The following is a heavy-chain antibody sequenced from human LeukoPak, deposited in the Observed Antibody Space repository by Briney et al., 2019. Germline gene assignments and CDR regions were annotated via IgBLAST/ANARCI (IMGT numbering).Heavy chain of an antibody. CDR1: GFTLSSYS. J-gene: IGHJ4*02. V-gene: IGHV3-48*01. Sequence: GGSLRLSCAASGFTLSSYSMNWVRQAPGKGLEWVSYISTSSSTIYYADSVKGRFTISRENAKNSLYLQMNSLRAEDTAVYYCARVSTPYDSSGYLDYWGQGTLVTVSS. D-gene: IGHD3-22*01. CDR2: ISTSSSTI. CDR3: ARVSTPYDSSGYLDY.